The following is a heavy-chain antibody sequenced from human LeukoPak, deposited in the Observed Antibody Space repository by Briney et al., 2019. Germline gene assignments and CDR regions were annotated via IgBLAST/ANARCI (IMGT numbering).Heavy chain of an antibody. CDR2: IYYSGSS. D-gene: IGHD4/OR15-4a*01. J-gene: IGHJ4*02. CDR3: ARMESWVLPTGPRGFDH. V-gene: IGHV4-61*08. Sequence: PSETLSLTCTVSGGSVSSGDYYWSWIRQPPGKGLEWIGYIYYSGSSEYNPSLKSRVTMSVDTSKNQFSLKVSSVTAADTAVYYRARMESWVLPTGPRGFDHWGQGTLVTVSS. CDR1: GGSVSSGDYY.